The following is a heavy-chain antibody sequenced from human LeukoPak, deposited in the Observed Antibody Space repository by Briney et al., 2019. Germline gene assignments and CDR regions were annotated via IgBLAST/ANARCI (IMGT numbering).Heavy chain of an antibody. CDR2: IYSAGST. Sequence: GGSLRLSCAAPGFTVSSNYMSWVRQAPGKGLEWVAVIYSAGSTDYADSVKGRFTISRDNSKNMLYLQMNSLRAEDTAVYYCARGRVVPGSEGWFDPWGQGTLVTVSS. CDR3: ARGRVVPGSEGWFDP. J-gene: IGHJ5*02. CDR1: GFTVSSNY. D-gene: IGHD2-2*01. V-gene: IGHV3-53*01.